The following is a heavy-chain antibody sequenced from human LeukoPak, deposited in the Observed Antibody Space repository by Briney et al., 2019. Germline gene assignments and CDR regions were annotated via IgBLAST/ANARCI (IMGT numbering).Heavy chain of an antibody. J-gene: IGHJ5*02. CDR3: ARDYVSPYSSSWIYNWFDP. Sequence: ASVKVSCKASGYTLTSHDINWVRQSPGQGLEWVGWMNPKSGNAGSAQKFQGRVTMTRNTSISTAYMELSSLRSEDTAVYYCARDYVSPYSSSWIYNWFDPWGQGTLVTVSS. CDR1: GYTLTSHD. D-gene: IGHD6-13*01. V-gene: IGHV1-8*01. CDR2: MNPKSGNA.